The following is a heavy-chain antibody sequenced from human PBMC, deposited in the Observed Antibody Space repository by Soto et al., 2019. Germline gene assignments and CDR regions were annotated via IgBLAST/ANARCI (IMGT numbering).Heavy chain of an antibody. CDR2: ITGSGSGDEI. CDR1: GFTFSSYA. J-gene: IGHJ4*02. V-gene: IGHV3-23*01. D-gene: IGHD3-22*01. Sequence: PGGSLRLSCAASGFTFSSYAMSWVRQAPGKGLEWVSAITGSGSGDEIYYADSVKGRFTISRDNSRSTLYLQMNSLRAEDTAVYFCAKEYYYDSSFDYWGQGVLVTVSS. CDR3: AKEYYYDSSFDY.